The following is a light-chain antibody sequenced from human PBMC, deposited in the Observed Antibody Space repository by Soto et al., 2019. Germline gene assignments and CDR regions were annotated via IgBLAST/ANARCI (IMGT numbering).Light chain of an antibody. CDR3: CSYAGSTLV. CDR1: SSDVGSYNL. CDR2: EGS. Sequence: QSVLTQPASVSGSPGQSLTISCTGTSSDVGSYNLASWYQQHPGKAPKLMIYEGSKRPSGVSNRFSGSKSGNTASLTISGLQAEDEADYYCCSYAGSTLVFGTGTKVTVL. V-gene: IGLV2-23*01. J-gene: IGLJ1*01.